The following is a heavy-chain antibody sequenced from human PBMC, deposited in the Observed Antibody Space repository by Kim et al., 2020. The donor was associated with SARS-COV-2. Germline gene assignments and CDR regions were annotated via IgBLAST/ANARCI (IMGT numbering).Heavy chain of an antibody. D-gene: IGHD3-22*01. V-gene: IGHV3-48*02. CDR3: ATTGGERQYYYDSSSSYYFDY. J-gene: IGHJ4*02. CDR1: GFTFSSYS. Sequence: GGSLRLSCAASGFTFSSYSMNWVRQAPGKGLEWVSYISSSSSTIYYADSVKGRFTISRDNAKNSLYLQMNSLRDEDTAVYYCATTGGERQYYYDSSSSYYFDYWGQGTLVTVSS. CDR2: ISSSSSTI.